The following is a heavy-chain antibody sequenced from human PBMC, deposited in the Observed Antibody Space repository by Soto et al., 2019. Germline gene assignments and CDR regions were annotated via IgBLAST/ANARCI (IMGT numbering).Heavy chain of an antibody. V-gene: IGHV3-23*01. Sequence: PGGSLRLSCAGSGFTPTTTPLSWVRQPPGKGLEWVTTISGTASRTYYVDSVKGRFFISRDNSENTVTLQMDNLTVDDTAVYYCATSFRYFDNWGQGTRVTV. D-gene: IGHD3-9*01. CDR3: ATSFRYFDN. J-gene: IGHJ4*02. CDR2: ISGTASRT. CDR1: GFTPTTTP.